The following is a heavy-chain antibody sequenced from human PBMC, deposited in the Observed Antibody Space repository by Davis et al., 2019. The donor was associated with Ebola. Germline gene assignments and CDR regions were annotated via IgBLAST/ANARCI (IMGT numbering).Heavy chain of an antibody. CDR3: AREPLYSSGYYVEYFQH. V-gene: IGHV1-69*13. J-gene: IGHJ1*01. CDR2: IIPIFGTA. CDR1: GGTFSSYA. Sequence: SVKVSCKASGGTFSSYAISWVRQAPGQGLEWMGGIIPIFGTANYAQKFQGRVTITADESTSTAYMELSSLRSEDTAVYYCAREPLYSSGYYVEYFQHWGQGTLVTVSS. D-gene: IGHD3-22*01.